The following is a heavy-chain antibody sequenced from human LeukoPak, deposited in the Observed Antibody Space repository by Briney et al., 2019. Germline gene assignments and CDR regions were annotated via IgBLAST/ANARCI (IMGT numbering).Heavy chain of an antibody. CDR2: IYTSGST. D-gene: IGHD3-22*01. Sequence: SETLSLTCTVSGGSISSYQWSWIRQPPGKGLEWIGRIYTSGSTNYNPSLKSRVTMPVDTSKNQFSLKLSSVTAADTAVYYCARDGPAYYYDSSGYYRPLDYWGQGTLVTVSS. CDR3: ARDGPAYYYDSSGYYRPLDY. V-gene: IGHV4-4*07. CDR1: GGSISSYQ. J-gene: IGHJ4*02.